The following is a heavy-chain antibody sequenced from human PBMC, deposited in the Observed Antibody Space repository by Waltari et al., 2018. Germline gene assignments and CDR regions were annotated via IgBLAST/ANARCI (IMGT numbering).Heavy chain of an antibody. V-gene: IGHV3-9*01. Sequence: EVQLVESGGGLVQPGRSLRLSCAASGFTFDDYAMHWVRQAPGKGLEWVSGIRWNSGSIGYADSVKGRFTISRDNAKNSLYLQMNSLRAEDTALYYCAKDKGSATYYYYGMDVWGQGTTVTVSS. CDR1: GFTFDDYA. D-gene: IGHD2-15*01. J-gene: IGHJ6*02. CDR3: AKDKGSATYYYYGMDV. CDR2: IRWNSGSI.